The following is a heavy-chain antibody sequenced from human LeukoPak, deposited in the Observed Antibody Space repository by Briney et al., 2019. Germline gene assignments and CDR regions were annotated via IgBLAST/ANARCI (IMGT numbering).Heavy chain of an antibody. CDR2: ISGSGGST. Sequence: GGSLRLSCAASGFTFSNAWMNWVRQGPGKGLEWVSAISGSGGSTYYADSVKGRFTISRDNSKNTLYLQMISLRAVDTAVYYCTKDAPDSGGWFFFDSWGQGTLVTVSS. CDR1: GFTFSNAW. J-gene: IGHJ4*02. D-gene: IGHD6-19*01. V-gene: IGHV3-23*01. CDR3: TKDAPDSGGWFFFDS.